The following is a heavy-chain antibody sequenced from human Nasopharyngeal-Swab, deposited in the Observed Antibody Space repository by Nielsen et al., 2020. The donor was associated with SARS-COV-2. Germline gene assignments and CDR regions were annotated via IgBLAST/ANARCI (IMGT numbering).Heavy chain of an antibody. D-gene: IGHD6-19*01. J-gene: IGHJ4*02. CDR1: GFTFSSYS. V-gene: IGHV3-48*02. CDR3: ARVSGWYYFDS. CDR2: ISTNSRTI. Sequence: GGSLRLSCAASGFTFSSYSMNWVRQAPGKGLEWVSYISTNSRTIYYADSVKGRFTVSRDNANNSLYLQMNSLRDDDTAVYSCARVSGWYYFDSWGQGTLVTVSS.